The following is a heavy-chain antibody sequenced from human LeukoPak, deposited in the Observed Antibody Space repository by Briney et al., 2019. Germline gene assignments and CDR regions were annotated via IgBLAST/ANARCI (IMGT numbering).Heavy chain of an antibody. J-gene: IGHJ4*02. Sequence: SQTLSLTCTVSGGSISSGSYYWSWIRQPAGKGLEWIGYIYYSGSTNYNPSLKSRVTISIDTSKNQFSLKLSSVTAADTAVYYCARTGGRDLWFGELVDYWGQGTLVTVSS. CDR2: IYYSGST. CDR3: ARTGGRDLWFGELVDY. CDR1: GGSISSGSYY. D-gene: IGHD3-10*01. V-gene: IGHV4-61*10.